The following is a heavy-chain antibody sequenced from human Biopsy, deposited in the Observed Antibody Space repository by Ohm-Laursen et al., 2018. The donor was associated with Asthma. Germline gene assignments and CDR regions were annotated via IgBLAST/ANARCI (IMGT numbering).Heavy chain of an antibody. J-gene: IGHJ6*02. D-gene: IGHD5-12*01. Sequence: EASVKVSCKASGYNFISFAIHWVRQAPGQRPEWMGWFNPGNGNAKVSEKFQGRVSITRDTSATTAYLEVSSLTSEDTAVYYCARSAETYSGFDSNYYGMDVWGQGTRVTVSS. CDR3: ARSAETYSGFDSNYYGMDV. V-gene: IGHV1-3*01. CDR2: FNPGNGNA. CDR1: GYNFISFA.